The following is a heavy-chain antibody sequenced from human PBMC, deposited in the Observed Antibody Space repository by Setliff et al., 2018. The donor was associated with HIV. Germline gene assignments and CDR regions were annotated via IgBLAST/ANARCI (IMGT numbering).Heavy chain of an antibody. J-gene: IGHJ4*02. Sequence: SETLSLTCNVSGSSFSSGIYYWTWIRQQPGKGLEWIGYISYSGSTYYNPSLKSRVTISLDNSKNLFSLKMTSVTAADTAVYYCAGETALTGDSHWGQGSQVTVSS. CDR1: GSSFSSGIYY. CDR3: AGETALTGDSH. D-gene: IGHD3-10*01. CDR2: ISYSGST. V-gene: IGHV4-31*03.